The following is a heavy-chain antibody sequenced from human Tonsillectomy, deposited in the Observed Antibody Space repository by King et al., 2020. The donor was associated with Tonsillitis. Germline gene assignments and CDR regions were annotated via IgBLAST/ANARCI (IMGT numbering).Heavy chain of an antibody. CDR1: GYTFTGYL. V-gene: IGHV1-2*02. CDR2: LNPYSGGT. Sequence: QLVQSGAEVKKPGASVKVSCKASGYTFTGYLIHWVRQAPGQGLEWMGWLNPYSGGTNYAQKFQGRVTMTSDTSMSTAYMELSRLRTDDTAGDGWAKGQTGAEEGEGGQGTRVSGSA. CDR3: AKGQTGAEEGE. J-gene: IGHJ4*02. D-gene: IGHD3-10*01.